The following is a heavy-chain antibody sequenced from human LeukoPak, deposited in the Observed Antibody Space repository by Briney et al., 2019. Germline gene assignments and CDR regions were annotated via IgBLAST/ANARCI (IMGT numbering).Heavy chain of an antibody. CDR2: IYYSVST. Sequence: PSETLSLTCTVSGGSISSSSYYWGWIRQPPGKGLEWIGSIYYSVSTYYNPSLKSRVTISGDTSKNECSVKVTSVTAADTAVYYCVRHGGGYCSGGSCYVDYWGQGTLVTVSS. V-gene: IGHV4-39*01. D-gene: IGHD2-15*01. CDR3: VRHGGGYCSGGSCYVDY. J-gene: IGHJ4*02. CDR1: GGSISSSSYY.